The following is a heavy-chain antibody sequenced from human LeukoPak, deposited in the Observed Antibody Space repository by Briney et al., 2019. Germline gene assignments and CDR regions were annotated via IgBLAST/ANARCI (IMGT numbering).Heavy chain of an antibody. D-gene: IGHD3-9*01. V-gene: IGHV1-2*02. CDR3: ARLLYYDILTGYFSYFDY. Sequence: ASVKVSCKASGYTFTGYYMHWVRQAPGQGLEWMGWINPNSGGTNYAQKFQGRVTMTRDTSISTAYMELSRLRSDDTAVYYCARLLYYDILTGYFSYFDYWGQGTLVTVSS. CDR1: GYTFTGYY. CDR2: INPNSGGT. J-gene: IGHJ4*02.